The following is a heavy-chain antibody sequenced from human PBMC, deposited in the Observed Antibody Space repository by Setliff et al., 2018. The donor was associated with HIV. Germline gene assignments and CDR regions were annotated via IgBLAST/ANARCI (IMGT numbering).Heavy chain of an antibody. CDR1: GYSFTTYW. CDR3: ARGGYMTNFYYYMDV. J-gene: IGHJ6*03. V-gene: IGHV5-51*01. CDR2: IYPGDSDT. D-gene: IGHD5-12*01. Sequence: GESLKISCKGSGYSFTTYWIGWVRQMPGKGLEWMGIIYPGDSDTRYSPSFQGQVTISADRSISTAFLQWSDLSTSDTAMYYCARGGYMTNFYYYMDVWGKGTTVTVSS.